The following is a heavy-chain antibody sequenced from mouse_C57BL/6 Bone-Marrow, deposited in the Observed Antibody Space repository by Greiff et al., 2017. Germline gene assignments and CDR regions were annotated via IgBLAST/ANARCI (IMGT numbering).Heavy chain of an antibody. CDR3: ARSPGTSY. CDR2: IDPSDSYT. D-gene: IGHD3-3*01. V-gene: IGHV1-59*01. CDR1: GYTFTSYW. J-gene: IGHJ2*01. Sequence: VQLQQPGAELVRPGTSVKLSCKASGYTFTSYWMHWVKQRPGQGLEWIGVIDPSDSYTNYNQKFKGKATLTVDTSSSAAYMQLSSLTSEDSAVYDCARSPGTSYWGQGTTLTVSS.